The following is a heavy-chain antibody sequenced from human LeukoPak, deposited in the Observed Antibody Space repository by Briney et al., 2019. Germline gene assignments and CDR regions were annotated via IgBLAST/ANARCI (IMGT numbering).Heavy chain of an antibody. D-gene: IGHD3-22*01. J-gene: IGHJ1*01. Sequence: TGGSLRLSCAASELTFSTYWMHWVRQAPGKGLVWVSRIKSDGGTNYADSVKGRFTISRDNAKKTVSLQMNSLRPEDTGVYYCARAPSEIGGYYPEYFRHWGQGTLVTVSS. CDR2: IKSDGGT. CDR3: ARAPSEIGGYYPEYFRH. V-gene: IGHV3-74*01. CDR1: ELTFSTYW.